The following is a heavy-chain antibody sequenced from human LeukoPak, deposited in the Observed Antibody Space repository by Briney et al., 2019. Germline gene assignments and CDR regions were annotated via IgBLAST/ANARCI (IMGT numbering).Heavy chain of an antibody. CDR3: ARDQGDYYCTSTTCSGGAFDF. V-gene: IGHV1-2*02. J-gene: IGHJ3*01. CDR2: INSDSGNT. D-gene: IGHD2-2*01. Sequence: ASVKVSCKTSGYSFTAFYIHWVRQAPGQGLEWMGWINSDSGNTKYAQKFQGRVTMTRDTSISTAYMELSSLISDDMAVYYCARDQGDYYCTSTTCSGGAFDFWGQGTMVTVSS. CDR1: GYSFTAFY.